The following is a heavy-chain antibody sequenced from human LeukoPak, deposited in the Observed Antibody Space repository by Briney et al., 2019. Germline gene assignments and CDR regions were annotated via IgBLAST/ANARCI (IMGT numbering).Heavy chain of an antibody. CDR3: ARHTLWFGESSLDY. CDR2: ISSSGSTI. Sequence: GGSLRLSCAASGFTFSDYYMSWIRQAPGKGLEWVSYISSSGSTIYYADSVKGRFTISRDNAKNSLYLRMNSLRAEDTAVYYCARHTLWFGESSLDYWGQGTLVTVSS. CDR1: GFTFSDYY. D-gene: IGHD3-10*01. V-gene: IGHV3-11*01. J-gene: IGHJ4*02.